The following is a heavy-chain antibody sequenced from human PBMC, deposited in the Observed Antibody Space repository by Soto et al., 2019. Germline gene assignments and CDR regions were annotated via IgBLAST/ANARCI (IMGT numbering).Heavy chain of an antibody. CDR1: GFTLNPHG. CDR2: ISAYNGNT. J-gene: IGHJ4*02. V-gene: IGHV1-18*04. CDR3: ARGYAAVAGTGFDY. D-gene: IGHD6-19*01. Sequence: GASVELSFQGSGFTLNPHGIHLVRQAPGQGLEWMGWISAYNGNTNYAQKLQGRVTMTTDTSTSTAYMELRSLRSDDTAVYYCARGYAAVAGTGFDYWGQGTLVTVSS.